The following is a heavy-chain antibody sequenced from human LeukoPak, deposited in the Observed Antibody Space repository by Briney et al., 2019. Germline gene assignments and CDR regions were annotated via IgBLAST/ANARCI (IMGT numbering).Heavy chain of an antibody. D-gene: IGHD6-6*01. Sequence: SETLSLTCTVSGYSISSGYYWGWIRQPPGKGLQWIGTIYHSGITYYNPSLKSRVTISVDPSKNQFSLKLTSVTAADTALYYCVRTSGQLAAPHSFDYWGQGTLVTVSS. CDR1: GYSISSGYY. J-gene: IGHJ4*02. V-gene: IGHV4-38-2*02. CDR3: VRTSGQLAAPHSFDY. CDR2: IYHSGIT.